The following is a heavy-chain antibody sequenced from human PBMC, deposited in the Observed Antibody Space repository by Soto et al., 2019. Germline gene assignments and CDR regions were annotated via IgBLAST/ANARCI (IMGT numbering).Heavy chain of an antibody. CDR2: IIPIFDTA. V-gene: IGHV1-69*12. Sequence: QVQLVQAGAEVKKPGSSVKVSCKASGGTFSSYAISWVRQAPGQGLEWMAGIIPIFDTANYAQKFQGRVTITADDSTSTAYMELSSLRSEDTAVYYCARHDCISSSCYYYYYYGMDVWGQGTTVTVSS. J-gene: IGHJ6*02. CDR3: ARHDCISSSCYYYYYYGMDV. D-gene: IGHD2-15*01. CDR1: GGTFSSYA.